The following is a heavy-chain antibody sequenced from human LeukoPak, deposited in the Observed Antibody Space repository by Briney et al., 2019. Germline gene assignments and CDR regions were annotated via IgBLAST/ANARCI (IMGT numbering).Heavy chain of an antibody. Sequence: PGGSLRLSCAASGFTFSNYWMSWVRRAPGKGLEWVANIKQDGSETYYVDSVKGRFTFSRDNAKGSLYLQMNSLRAADTAVYYCGTHAGRTGSDDWGQGTLVTVSS. V-gene: IGHV3-7*03. J-gene: IGHJ4*02. CDR2: IKQDGSET. D-gene: IGHD3/OR15-3a*01. CDR3: GTHAGRTGSDD. CDR1: GFTFSNYW.